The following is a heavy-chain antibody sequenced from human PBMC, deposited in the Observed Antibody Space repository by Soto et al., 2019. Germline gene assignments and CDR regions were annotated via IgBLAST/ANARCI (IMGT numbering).Heavy chain of an antibody. Sequence: GGSLRLSCAASGFTFSSYAMSWVRQAPGKGLEWVSAISGSGGSTYYADSVKGRFTISRDNSKSTLYLQMNSLRAEDTAVYYCAKNGRLRLRDPLDYWGQGTLVTVSS. CDR2: ISGSGGST. J-gene: IGHJ4*02. CDR3: AKNGRLRLRDPLDY. CDR1: GFTFSSYA. V-gene: IGHV3-23*01. D-gene: IGHD5-12*01.